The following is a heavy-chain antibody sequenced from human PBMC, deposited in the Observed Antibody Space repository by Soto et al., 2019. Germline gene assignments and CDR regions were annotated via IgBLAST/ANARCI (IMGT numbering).Heavy chain of an antibody. D-gene: IGHD6-19*01. CDR2: IFSNDEK. Sequence: HVTLKESGPVLVKPTETLTLTCTVSGFSLSNGKVGVSWIRQPPGKALEWLANIFSNDEKSYRTSLKSRLTISEDTSKSQVVLTMTNVDPVDTATYYCARILFGRSVAGGYFYMDVWGKGTTVTVSS. CDR3: ARILFGRSVAGGYFYMDV. J-gene: IGHJ6*03. V-gene: IGHV2-26*01. CDR1: GFSLSNGKVG.